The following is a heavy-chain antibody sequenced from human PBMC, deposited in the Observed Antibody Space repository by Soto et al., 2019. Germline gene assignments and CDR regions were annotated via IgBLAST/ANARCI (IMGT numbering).Heavy chain of an antibody. CDR2: IYTSGST. V-gene: IGHV4-61*02. CDR1: GGSISSGGYY. Sequence: PSETLSLTCTVSGGSISSGGYYWSWIRQPAGKGLEWIGRIYTSGSTNYNPSLKSRVTMSVDTSKNQFSLKLSSVTAADTAVYYCARDLGWGSYINWFDPWGQGTLVTVSS. D-gene: IGHD1-26*01. J-gene: IGHJ5*02. CDR3: ARDLGWGSYINWFDP.